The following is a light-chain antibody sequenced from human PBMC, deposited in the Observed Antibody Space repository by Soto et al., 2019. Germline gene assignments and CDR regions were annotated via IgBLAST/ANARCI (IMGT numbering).Light chain of an antibody. CDR1: ISDVSGYNF. V-gene: IGLV2-14*03. Sequence: QSSLTQSASLSGSSGQSITLSCTGTISDVSGYNFVSWYQQYPGKAPKLMIYDVSNRPSGVSNRFSGSKSGNTASLTISGLQAEDEADYYCSSYTSSNTYVFGAGTKVTVL. J-gene: IGLJ1*01. CDR2: DVS. CDR3: SSYTSSNTYV.